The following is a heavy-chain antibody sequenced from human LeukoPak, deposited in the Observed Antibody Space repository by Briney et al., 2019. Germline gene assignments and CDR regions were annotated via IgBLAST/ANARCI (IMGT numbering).Heavy chain of an antibody. CDR2: IYTSGST. V-gene: IGHV4-4*07. Sequence: PSETLSLTCTVSGGSISSYYWSWIRQPAGKGLEWIGRIYTSGSTNYNPSLKSRVTMSVDTSKNQFSLKLSSVTAADTAVYYCARNGGWTLEYYYYYYMDVCGKGTTVTVSS. CDR1: GGSISSYY. D-gene: IGHD2-15*01. CDR3: ARNGGWTLEYYYYYYMDV. J-gene: IGHJ6*03.